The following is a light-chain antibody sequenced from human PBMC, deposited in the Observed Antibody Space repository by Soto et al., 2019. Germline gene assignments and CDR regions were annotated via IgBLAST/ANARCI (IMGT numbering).Light chain of an antibody. V-gene: IGKV3-20*01. CDR1: QSVRNSY. CDR2: GAS. CDR3: QQYGTSPYT. J-gene: IGKJ2*01. Sequence: EILLTQSPGTLSLSPGERATLSCRASQSVRNSYLAWYQQKPGQAPRLLIYGASGRATGIPDRFSGSGSGTDFTLTISRLEPEDFSVYYCQQYGTSPYTFGQGTKLEI.